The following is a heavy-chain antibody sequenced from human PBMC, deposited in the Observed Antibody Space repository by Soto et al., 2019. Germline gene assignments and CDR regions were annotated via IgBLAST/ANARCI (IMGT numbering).Heavy chain of an antibody. CDR1: GFSFSSYA. Sequence: QVQLVESGGGVVQPGRSLRLSCAASGFSFSSYAMHWVRQAPGKGLEWVAVISYDGSNKYYADSVKGRFTISRDNSKNTLYLQMNSLRAEDTAVYYCARVGQGRIAVAGIDAFDIWGQGTMVTVSS. CDR2: ISYDGSNK. J-gene: IGHJ3*02. V-gene: IGHV3-30-3*01. CDR3: ARVGQGRIAVAGIDAFDI. D-gene: IGHD6-19*01.